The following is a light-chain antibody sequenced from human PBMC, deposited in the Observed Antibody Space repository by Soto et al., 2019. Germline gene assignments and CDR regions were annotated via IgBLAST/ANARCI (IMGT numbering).Light chain of an antibody. CDR3: CSYAGSTTFVI. V-gene: IGLV2-23*03. Sequence: QSALTQPASVSGSPGQSITISCTGTSGDVGSYKLVSWYQHRPGKAPKLVIYEGTKRPSGVSNRFSGSKSGNTASLTISGLQAEDEADYYCCSYAGSTTFVIFGGGTKLTVL. J-gene: IGLJ2*01. CDR2: EGT. CDR1: SGDVGSYKL.